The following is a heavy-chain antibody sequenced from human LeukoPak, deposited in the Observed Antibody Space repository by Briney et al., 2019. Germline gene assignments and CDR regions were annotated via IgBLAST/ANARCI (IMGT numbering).Heavy chain of an antibody. CDR2: IWYDGSNK. Sequence: GGSLRLSCAASGFTFSSYGMHWVRQAPGKGLEWVAVIWYDGSNKYYADSVKGRFTISRDNSKNTLYLQMNSLRAEDTAVYYCARGRRCTTTTCYLLSADWFDPWGQGTLVTVSS. J-gene: IGHJ5*02. CDR1: GFTFSSYG. D-gene: IGHD2-21*01. V-gene: IGHV3-33*01. CDR3: ARGRRCTTTTCYLLSADWFDP.